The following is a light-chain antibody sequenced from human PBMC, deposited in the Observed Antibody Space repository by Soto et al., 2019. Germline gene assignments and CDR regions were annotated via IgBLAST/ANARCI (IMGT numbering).Light chain of an antibody. Sequence: EIVLTQSPATLSLSPGERATLSCRASQSISSYLAWYQQKPGQAPRLLIYDASNRATGIPARFSGSGSGTDFPTTISSLEPEDCAVYYCQQRSNWPPITFGQGTRLEIK. CDR3: QQRSNWPPIT. CDR2: DAS. J-gene: IGKJ5*01. V-gene: IGKV3-11*01. CDR1: QSISSY.